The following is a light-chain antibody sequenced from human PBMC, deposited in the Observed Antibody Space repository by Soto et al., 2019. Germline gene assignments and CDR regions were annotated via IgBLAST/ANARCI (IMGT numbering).Light chain of an antibody. J-gene: IGKJ5*01. CDR2: DAS. CDR1: QSVSSY. V-gene: IGKV3-11*01. Sequence: EIVLTQSPATLSLSPGERATLSCRASQSVSSYLAWYQQKPGQAPRLLIYDASNRATDIPARFSGSGSGTDFTLTISSLEPEDLAVYYCQQRSNWPSCGQGARLEIK. CDR3: QQRSNWPS.